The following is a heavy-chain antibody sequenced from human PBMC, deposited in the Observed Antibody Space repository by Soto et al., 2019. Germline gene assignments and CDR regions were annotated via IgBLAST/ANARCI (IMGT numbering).Heavy chain of an antibody. D-gene: IGHD4-17*01. CDR3: ASPPRATVTDNIFDF. Sequence: EVQLLESGGGLVQPGGSLRLSCAASGFTFSNYAMSWVRQAPGKGLEWVSALSGGDRSTYYTDSVRGRFSISRDSSKNTLYLQMSSLRAEDTAVYYCASPPRATVTDNIFDFWGPGTLVTVSS. CDR1: GFTFSNYA. J-gene: IGHJ4*02. V-gene: IGHV3-23*01. CDR2: LSGGDRST.